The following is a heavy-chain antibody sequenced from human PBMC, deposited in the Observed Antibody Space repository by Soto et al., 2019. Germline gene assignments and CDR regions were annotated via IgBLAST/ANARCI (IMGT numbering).Heavy chain of an antibody. CDR2: IYNTGST. V-gene: IGHV4-59*08. D-gene: IGHD3-10*01. J-gene: IGHJ4*02. CDR1: GGSFTNYY. CDR3: ASRNYYGSGSYHYYFDY. Sequence: LSLTCTVSGGSFTNYYWSWIRQPSGRGLEWIWYIYNTGSTNYNPSLKSRVTISVDTSKNQFSLKLSSVTAADTAVYYCASRNYYGSGSYHYYFDYWGQGTLVTVSS.